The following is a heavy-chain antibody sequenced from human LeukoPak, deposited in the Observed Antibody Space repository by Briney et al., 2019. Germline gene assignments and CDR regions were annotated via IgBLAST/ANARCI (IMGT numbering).Heavy chain of an antibody. CDR2: INPSGGST. CDR1: GYTFTSYY. V-gene: IGHV1-46*01. J-gene: IGHJ3*02. D-gene: IGHD3-22*01. CDR3: ACQYYYDSSGYYYTPLVLDAFDI. Sequence: ASVKVSCKASGYTFTSYYMHWVRQAPGQGLEWMGIINPSGGSTSYAQKFQGRVTMTRDMSTSTVYMELSSLRSEDTAVYYCACQYYYDSSGYYYTPLVLDAFDIWGQGTMVTVSS.